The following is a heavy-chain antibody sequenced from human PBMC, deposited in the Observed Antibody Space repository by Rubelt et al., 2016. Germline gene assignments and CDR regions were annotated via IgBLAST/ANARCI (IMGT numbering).Heavy chain of an antibody. CDR2: LNSGDSA. V-gene: IGHV3-66*01. J-gene: IGHJ3*01. CDR3: ARDDACEV. Sequence: QLVESGGGLVKPGGSLRLSCAPTGFTLGDACVSWVRQTPGKGLEWVSLLNSGDSAFYAASVKGRFTISRDNSKNTIYLQMNDLGVGVPPLYYCARDDACEVWGRGTVVIVSS. CDR1: GFTLGDAC.